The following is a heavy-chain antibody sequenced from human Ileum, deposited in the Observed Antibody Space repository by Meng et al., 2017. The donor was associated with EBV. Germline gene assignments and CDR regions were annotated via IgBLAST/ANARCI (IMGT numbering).Heavy chain of an antibody. D-gene: IGHD3/OR15-3a*01. Sequence: EVVRVGAGGGLIQPGGSLRLSGAPFGFTVSSYHMSWVRQAPGKGLEWVSTIYIGGDTFYADSVKDRFTISRDNSKNTLFLQMNRLTVEDTAVYYCARGPDWAKGGYWGLGTLVTVSS. CDR3: ARGPDWAKGGY. CDR1: GFTVSSYH. V-gene: IGHV3-53*01. J-gene: IGHJ4*02. CDR2: IYIGGDT.